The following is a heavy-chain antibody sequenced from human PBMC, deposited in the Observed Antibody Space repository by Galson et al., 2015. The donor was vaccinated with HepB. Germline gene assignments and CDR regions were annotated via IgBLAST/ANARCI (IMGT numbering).Heavy chain of an antibody. D-gene: IGHD3-22*01. V-gene: IGHV3-23*01. J-gene: IGHJ4*02. CDR3: AIQTFSGYYYPCFDY. CDR2: ISGSGGST. Sequence: SLRLSCAASGFTFSSYAMSWVRQAPGKGLEWVSAISGSGGSTYYADSVKGRFTISRDNSKNTLYLQMNSLRAEDTAVYYCAIQTFSGYYYPCFDYWGQGTLVTVSS. CDR1: GFTFSSYA.